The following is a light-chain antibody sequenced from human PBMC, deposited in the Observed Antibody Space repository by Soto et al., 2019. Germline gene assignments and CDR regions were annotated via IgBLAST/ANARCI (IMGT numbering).Light chain of an antibody. CDR2: DAS. V-gene: IGKV3-20*01. CDR3: QQYGDSPVT. J-gene: IGKJ1*01. CDR1: QSVNSY. Sequence: EIVMMQSPGTLSLSPGERATLSCRASQSVNSYLAWYQQKPGQAPRLLISDASDRATGIPDRFSGSGSGTDFTLTISRLVPEDFAVYYCQQYGDSPVTFGQGTKADIK.